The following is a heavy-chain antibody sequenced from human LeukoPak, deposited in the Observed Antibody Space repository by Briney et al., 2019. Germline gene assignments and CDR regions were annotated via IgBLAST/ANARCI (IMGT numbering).Heavy chain of an antibody. V-gene: IGHV4-38-2*01. D-gene: IGHD6-19*01. Sequence: PSETLSLTCAVSGYSISSGYCWGWIRQPPGKGLEWIGSIYHSGSTYYNPSLKSRVTISVGTSKNQFSLKLSSVTAADTAVYYCARPYFHYSSGPRFDYWGQGTLVTVSS. CDR3: ARPYFHYSSGPRFDY. CDR2: IYHSGST. CDR1: GYSISSGYC. J-gene: IGHJ4*02.